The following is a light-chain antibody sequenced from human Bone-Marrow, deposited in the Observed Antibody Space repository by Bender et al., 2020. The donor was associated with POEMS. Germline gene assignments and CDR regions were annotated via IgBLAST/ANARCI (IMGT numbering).Light chain of an antibody. CDR3: CSYAGSYTFV. Sequence: QSALTQPRSVSGSPGQSVTISCTGTSSDVGAYNYVSWYQQHPGKAPKLMIYDVTRRPSGVPDRFSGSKSGNTASLNISGLQAEDEADYYCCSYAGSYTFVFGGGTKLGV. CDR2: DVT. V-gene: IGLV2-11*01. J-gene: IGLJ2*01. CDR1: SSDVGAYNY.